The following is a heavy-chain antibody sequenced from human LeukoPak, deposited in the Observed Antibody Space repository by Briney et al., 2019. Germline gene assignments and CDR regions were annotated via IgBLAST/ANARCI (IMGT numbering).Heavy chain of an antibody. V-gene: IGHV3-23*01. D-gene: IGHD3-3*01. CDR2: ISGSRSYT. CDR1: GFTFSSYA. Sequence: GGSLRLSCAASGFTFSSYAMSWVRQAPGKGLEWVSAISGSRSYTYYADSVKGRFTISRDNSKNTLYLQMNSLRAEDTAVYYCAKDRFGSFYYFDYWGQGNLVTVSS. CDR3: AKDRFGSFYYFDY. J-gene: IGHJ4*02.